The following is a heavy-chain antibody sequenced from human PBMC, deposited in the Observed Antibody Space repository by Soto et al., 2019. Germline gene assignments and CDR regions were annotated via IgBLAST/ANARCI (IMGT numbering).Heavy chain of an antibody. J-gene: IGHJ4*02. V-gene: IGHV3-74*01. Sequence: EVRLVESGGGLVQPGGYLRLSCAASGFTFSSYWMHWVRQAPGRGLVWVSRINSDGISTNYADSVEGRFTISRDNAKNMLYVQMSSVRAEDTAVYYCAHGYSSSWKGLFDDWGQGSLVTVSS. CDR3: AHGYSSSWKGLFDD. CDR1: GFTFSSYW. CDR2: INSDGIST. D-gene: IGHD6-13*01.